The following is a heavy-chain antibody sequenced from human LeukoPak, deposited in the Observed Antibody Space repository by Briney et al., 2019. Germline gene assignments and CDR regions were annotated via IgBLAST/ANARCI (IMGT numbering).Heavy chain of an antibody. CDR2: IYYSGST. CDR3: ARGITRVRGVIAHFDY. D-gene: IGHD3-10*01. CDR1: GGSISSYY. J-gene: IGHJ4*02. V-gene: IGHV4-59*01. Sequence: SETLSLTCTVSGGSISSYYWSWIRQPPGKGLEWVAYIYYSGSTNYNPSLKSRVTISVDTSKNQFSLKLSSVTAADTAVYYCARGITRVRGVIAHFDYWGQGTLVTVSS.